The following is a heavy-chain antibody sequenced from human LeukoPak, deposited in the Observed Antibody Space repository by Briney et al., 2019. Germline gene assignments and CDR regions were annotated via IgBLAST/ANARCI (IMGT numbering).Heavy chain of an antibody. CDR1: GYTLTGYY. D-gene: IGHD3-22*01. CDR3: ARLPHYYDSSGYYPDAFDI. V-gene: IGHV1-2*02. J-gene: IGHJ3*02. Sequence: ASVKVSCKASGYTLTGYYMHWVRQAPGQGLEWMGWINPNSGGTNYAQKFQGRVTMTRDTSISTAYMELSRLRSDDTAVYYCARLPHYYDSSGYYPDAFDIWGQGTMVIVSS. CDR2: INPNSGGT.